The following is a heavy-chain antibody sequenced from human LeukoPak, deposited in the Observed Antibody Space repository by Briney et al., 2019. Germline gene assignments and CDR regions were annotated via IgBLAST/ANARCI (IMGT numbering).Heavy chain of an antibody. V-gene: IGHV3-30*04. D-gene: IGHD2-15*01. Sequence: PGGSLRLSCAASGFTFSSYAMHWVRQAPGKGLEWVAVISYGGSNKYYADSVKGRFTISRDNSKNTLYLQMNSLRAEDTAVYYCARDRDCSGGSCYSGLYFDYWGQGTLVTVSS. CDR3: ARDRDCSGGSCYSGLYFDY. CDR1: GFTFSSYA. J-gene: IGHJ4*02. CDR2: ISYGGSNK.